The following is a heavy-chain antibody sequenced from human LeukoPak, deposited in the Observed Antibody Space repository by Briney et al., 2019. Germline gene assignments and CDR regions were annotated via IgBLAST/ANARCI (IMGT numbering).Heavy chain of an antibody. D-gene: IGHD3-10*01. Sequence: SETLSLTCTVSGGSISSYYWSWVRQPPGKGLEWIGYIYYSGSTNYNPSLKSRVTISVDTSKNQFSLKLSSVTAADTAVYYCARDSGSDYNNYHYYYMDVWGRGTTVTVSS. CDR1: GGSISSYY. J-gene: IGHJ6*03. CDR3: ARDSGSDYNNYHYYYMDV. CDR2: IYYSGST. V-gene: IGHV4-59*01.